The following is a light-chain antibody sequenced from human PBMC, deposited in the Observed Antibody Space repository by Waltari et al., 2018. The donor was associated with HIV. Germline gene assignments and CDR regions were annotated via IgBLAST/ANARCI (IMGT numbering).Light chain of an antibody. Sequence: IVLTQTPLSLSVTPGQPASISCKSSQSLLHTDGKTYLYWYLQKAGQPPQLLINEVSQRFSRVPDRCRCGGSGTELSLKISRVEAEDVGIYYCMQSIKLPLTFGGGTKVEIK. CDR1: QSLLHTDGKTY. J-gene: IGKJ4*01. CDR2: EVS. V-gene: IGKV2D-29*01. CDR3: MQSIKLPLT.